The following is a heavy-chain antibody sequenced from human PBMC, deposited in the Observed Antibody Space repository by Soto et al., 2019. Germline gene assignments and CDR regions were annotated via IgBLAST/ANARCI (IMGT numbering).Heavy chain of an antibody. CDR3: ARDSIAEAGTDY. CDR1: GGSFSGYY. Sequence: SETLSLTCAVYGGSFSGYYWSWIRQPAGKGLEWMGEINQSGSTNYNPSLKSRVTISVDTSKNQFSLKLSGVTAADTAVYYCARDSIAEAGTDYWGQGTLVTVS. V-gene: IGHV4-34*01. CDR2: INQSGST. D-gene: IGHD6-13*01. J-gene: IGHJ4*02.